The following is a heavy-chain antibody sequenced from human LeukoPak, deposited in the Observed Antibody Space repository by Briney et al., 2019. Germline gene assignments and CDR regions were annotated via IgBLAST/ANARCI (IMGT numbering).Heavy chain of an antibody. J-gene: IGHJ5*02. CDR3: ARGDCSVSGCHGGNWFDP. V-gene: IGHV1-2*02. CDR2: INPNSGGT. CDR1: GYTFTGYY. D-gene: IGHD2-15*01. Sequence: GASVKVSCKASGYTFTGYYIHWVRQAPGQGLEWMGWINPNSGGTNFAQRFQGRVTMTRDTSSNTAHMDLSRLRSDDTAVYYCARGDCSVSGCHGGNWFDPGGQGPLVTVS.